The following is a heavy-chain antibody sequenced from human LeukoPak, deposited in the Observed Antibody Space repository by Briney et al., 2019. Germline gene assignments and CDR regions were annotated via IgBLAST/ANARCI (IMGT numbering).Heavy chain of an antibody. CDR1: EFTFSDYH. V-gene: IGHV3-11*01. D-gene: IGHD1-14*01. J-gene: IGHJ4*02. CDR3: AKDVRTKRPPPEGFDY. Sequence: GGSLRLSCEGSEFTFSDYHMYWIRQTPGKGLEWISYISNAGSVIKYADSVQGRFTISRDNAKKSVHLQMDSLRAEDTAVYYCAKDVRTKRPPPEGFDYWGQGTLVTVSS. CDR2: ISNAGSVI.